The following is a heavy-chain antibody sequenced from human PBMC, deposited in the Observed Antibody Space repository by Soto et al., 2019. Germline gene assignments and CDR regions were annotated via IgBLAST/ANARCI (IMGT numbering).Heavy chain of an antibody. CDR2: INPKSGGT. D-gene: IGHD2-8*01. J-gene: IGHJ6*02. CDR3: ARGHSTDCSNGVCSFFYNHEMDV. CDR1: GYSFTDYH. V-gene: IGHV1-2*04. Sequence: VKVSCKASGYSFTDYHIHWVRQAPGQGLEWLGRINPKSGGTSTAQKFQGWVTMTRDRSISTVYMELTRLRSDDTAVYFCARGHSTDCSNGVCSFFYNHEMDVWGQGTTVTVSS.